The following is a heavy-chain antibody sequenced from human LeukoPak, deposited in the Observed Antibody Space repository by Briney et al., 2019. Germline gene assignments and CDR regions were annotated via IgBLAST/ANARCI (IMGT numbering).Heavy chain of an antibody. V-gene: IGHV1-18*01. Sequence: LRASVKVSCKASGYTFTSYGISWVRQAPGQGLEWMGWISTYNGNTNYAQKLQGRVTMTTDTSTSTAYMEVRSLTSDDTAVYYCARDLRYCSGGTCYQLGQGDPWGQGTLVTVSS. D-gene: IGHD2-15*01. CDR3: ARDLRYCSGGTCYQLGQGDP. CDR1: GYTFTSYG. CDR2: ISTYNGNT. J-gene: IGHJ5*02.